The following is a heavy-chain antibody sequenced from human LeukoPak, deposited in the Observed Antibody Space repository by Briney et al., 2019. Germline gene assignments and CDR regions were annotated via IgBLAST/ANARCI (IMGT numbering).Heavy chain of an antibody. D-gene: IGHD1-26*01. Sequence: GGSLRLSCAASGFTFSSYAMSWVRQAPGKGLEWVSHMTGSGGATYYADSVKGRVTISRDNSKDTLYLQMNSLRAEDTAVYYCAKLGLKLGGDYWGQGTLVTVSS. CDR1: GFTFSSYA. CDR3: AKLGLKLGGDY. V-gene: IGHV3-23*01. CDR2: MTGSGGAT. J-gene: IGHJ4*02.